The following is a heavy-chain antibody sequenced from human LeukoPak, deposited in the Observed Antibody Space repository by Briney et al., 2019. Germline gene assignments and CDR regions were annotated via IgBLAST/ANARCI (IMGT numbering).Heavy chain of an antibody. D-gene: IGHD6-19*01. J-gene: IGHJ4*02. CDR1: GFTFNKYT. V-gene: IGHV3-21*04. Sequence: GGSLRLSCAASGFTFNKYTMNWVRQAPGKGLEWVSSISTSSSYIYYADSVKGRFTISRDNSKSTLYLEMNSLRAEDTAIYYCAKNPLVSGTIYFDSWGQGTLLTVSS. CDR3: AKNPLVSGTIYFDS. CDR2: ISTSSSYI.